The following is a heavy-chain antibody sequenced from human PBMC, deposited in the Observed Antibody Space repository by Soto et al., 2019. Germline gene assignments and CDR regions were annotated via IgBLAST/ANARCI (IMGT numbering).Heavy chain of an antibody. CDR3: AAEGAAALYYYYGMDV. CDR1: GFTFTSSA. CDR2: IVVGSGNT. D-gene: IGHD6-13*01. Sequence: SVKVSCKASGFTFTSSAVQWVRQARGQRLEWIGWIVVGSGNTNYAQKFQERVTITRDMSTSTAYMELGSLRSEDTAVYYCAAEGAAALYYYYGMDVWGQGTTVTVSS. J-gene: IGHJ6*02. V-gene: IGHV1-58*01.